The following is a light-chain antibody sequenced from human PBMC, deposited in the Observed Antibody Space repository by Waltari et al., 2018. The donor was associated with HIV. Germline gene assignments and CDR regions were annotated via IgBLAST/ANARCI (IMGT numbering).Light chain of an antibody. CDR2: DVN. CDR3: ASYTVNSTGV. CDR1: ASDIGRYHY. Sequence: QSPLSQPASLSASPGHLSAIPFSRRASDIGRYHYLPWYQQHPDRAPTLILFDVNNRPSGISDRFSGSKSGTTASLTISTVRTDDEADYYCASYTVNSTGVFGTGTKLSVL. V-gene: IGLV2-14*03. J-gene: IGLJ1*01.